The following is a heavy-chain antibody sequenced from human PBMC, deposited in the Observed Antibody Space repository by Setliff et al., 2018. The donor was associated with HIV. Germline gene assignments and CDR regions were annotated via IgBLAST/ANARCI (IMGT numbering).Heavy chain of an antibody. CDR3: AGGKDTSSYSPSHYYYYMDV. V-gene: IGHV4-34*01. D-gene: IGHD2-2*01. CDR1: GGSFSVYY. CDR2: INHSGST. J-gene: IGHJ6*03. Sequence: SETLSLTCAVYGGSFSVYYWSWIRQPPGKGLEWIGEINHSGSTNYNPSLKSRVTISTDTSKNQFSLTLTSVTAADTAVYYCAGGKDTSSYSPSHYYYYMDVWGKGTTVTVSS.